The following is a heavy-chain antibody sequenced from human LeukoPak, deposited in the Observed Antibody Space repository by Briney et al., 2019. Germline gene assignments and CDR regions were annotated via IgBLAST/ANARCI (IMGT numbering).Heavy chain of an antibody. CDR2: ISYDGSNK. V-gene: IGHV3-30*03. Sequence: GGSLRLSCAASGFTFSSYGMHWVRQAPGKGLEWVAVISYDGSNKYYADSVKGRFTISRDNSKNTLHLQMNSLRAEDTALYYCARYSDGIAFDIWGQGTMVTVSS. J-gene: IGHJ3*02. D-gene: IGHD6-13*01. CDR1: GFTFSSYG. CDR3: ARYSDGIAFDI.